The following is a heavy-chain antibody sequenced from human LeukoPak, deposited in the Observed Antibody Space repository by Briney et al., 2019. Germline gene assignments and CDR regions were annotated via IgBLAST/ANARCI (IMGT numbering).Heavy chain of an antibody. D-gene: IGHD3-10*01. CDR2: IYYSGST. CDR1: GGSISSGGYY. V-gene: IGHV4-31*03. J-gene: IGHJ6*03. Sequence: PSETLSLTCTVSGGSISSGGYYWSWIRQHPGKGLEWIGYIYYSGSTCYNPSLKSRVTISVDTSKNRFSLKLSSVTAADTAVYYCASVRSETDYYYYYMDVWGKGTTVTVSS. CDR3: ASVRSETDYYYYYMDV.